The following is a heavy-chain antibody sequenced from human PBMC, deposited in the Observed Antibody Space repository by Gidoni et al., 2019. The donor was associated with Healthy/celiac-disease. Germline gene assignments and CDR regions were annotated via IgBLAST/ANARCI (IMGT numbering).Heavy chain of an antibody. Sequence: EVQLVESGGVVVQPGGSLRLSCAASGFTFDDYTMHWVRQAPGKGLEWVSLISWDGGSTYYADSVKGRFSIFRDNSKNSLYLQMNSLRTEDTALYYCAKATSPSGWRLDYWGQGTLVTVSS. CDR1: GFTFDDYT. CDR2: ISWDGGST. CDR3: AKATSPSGWRLDY. D-gene: IGHD6-19*01. V-gene: IGHV3-43*01. J-gene: IGHJ4*02.